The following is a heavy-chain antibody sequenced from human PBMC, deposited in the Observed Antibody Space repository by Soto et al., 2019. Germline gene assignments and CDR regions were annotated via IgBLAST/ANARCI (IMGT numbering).Heavy chain of an antibody. J-gene: IGHJ4*02. CDR2: INPFDGSR. V-gene: IGHV1-46*03. Sequence: ASVKVSCKASGYTFTSYYIHWVRQAPGQGLEWMGWINPFDGSRMFAQSFQGRVTMTRDTSTSTVYMEVSSLRSEDTAVYYCSRVDPGETSPFDHWGQGTLVTVSS. CDR3: SRVDPGETSPFDH. CDR1: GYTFTSYY. D-gene: IGHD3-10*01.